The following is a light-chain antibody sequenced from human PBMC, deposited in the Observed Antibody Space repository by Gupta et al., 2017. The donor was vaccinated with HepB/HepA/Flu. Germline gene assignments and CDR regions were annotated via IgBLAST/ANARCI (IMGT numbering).Light chain of an antibody. Sequence: DIQMTQSPSSLSAFVGDRVTITCQASQDIDNYLIWYHQKPGKAPKLLLYDASKLQTGVPSRFSGSGSGTDFSLTISRLQPEDIGTYYCQQFHNLPLTFGGGTKVEI. V-gene: IGKV1-33*01. CDR2: DAS. CDR3: QQFHNLPLT. CDR1: QDIDNY. J-gene: IGKJ4*01.